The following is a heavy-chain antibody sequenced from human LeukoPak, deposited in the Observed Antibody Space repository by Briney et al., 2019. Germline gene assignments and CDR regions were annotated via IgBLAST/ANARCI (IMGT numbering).Heavy chain of an antibody. CDR3: ARDPRDTATVMFDY. CDR2: ISAYNGNT. CDR1: GYTFTSYG. Sequence: ASVKFSCKASGYTFTSYGISWVRQAPGQGLEWMGWISAYNGNTNYAQKLQGRVTMTTDTSTSTAYMELRSLRSDDTAVYYCARDPRDTATVMFDYWGQGTLVTVSS. J-gene: IGHJ4*02. D-gene: IGHD5-18*01. V-gene: IGHV1-18*01.